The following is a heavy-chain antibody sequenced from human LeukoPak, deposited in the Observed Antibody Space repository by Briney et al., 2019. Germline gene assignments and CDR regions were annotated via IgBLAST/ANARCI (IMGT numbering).Heavy chain of an antibody. CDR3: ATPTSTMVRGVFDFDY. V-gene: IGHV1-69*13. J-gene: IGHJ4*02. CDR2: IIPIFGTA. Sequence: SVKVSCKASGGTFSSYAISWVRQAPGQGLEWMGGIIPIFGTANYAQKFQGRVTITADESTSSAYMELSSLRSEDTAVYYCATPTSTMVRGVFDFDYWGQGTLVTVSS. CDR1: GGTFSSYA. D-gene: IGHD3-10*01.